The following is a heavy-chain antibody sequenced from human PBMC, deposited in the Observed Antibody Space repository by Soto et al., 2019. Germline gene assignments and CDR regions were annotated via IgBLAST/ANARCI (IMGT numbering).Heavy chain of an antibody. D-gene: IGHD6-6*01. V-gene: IGHV1-69*13. CDR1: GCPFSSYA. J-gene: IGHJ6*01. CDR2: IIPIFGTA. CDR3: ARDISSSSSYYYYYGMDV. Sequence: SGEEFFKAPGCPFSSYAIRLERDAPGQGLEWMGGIIPIFGTANYAQKFQGRVTITADESTSTAYMELSSLRSEDTAVYYCARDISSSSSYYYYYGMDVWGQGTTVTGSS.